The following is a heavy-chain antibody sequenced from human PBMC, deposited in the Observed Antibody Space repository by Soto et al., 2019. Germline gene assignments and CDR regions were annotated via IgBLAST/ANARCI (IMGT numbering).Heavy chain of an antibody. CDR2: IIPIFGTA. CDR3: ARGAARNYYDSSGYPYYYYYGMDV. Sequence: SLKVSCKASGGTFSSYAISWVRQAPGQGLEWMGGIIPIFGTANYAQKFQGRVTITADESTSTAYMELSSLRSEDTAVYYCARGAARNYYDSSGYPYYYYYGMDVWG. J-gene: IGHJ6*02. D-gene: IGHD3-22*01. CDR1: GGTFSSYA. V-gene: IGHV1-69*13.